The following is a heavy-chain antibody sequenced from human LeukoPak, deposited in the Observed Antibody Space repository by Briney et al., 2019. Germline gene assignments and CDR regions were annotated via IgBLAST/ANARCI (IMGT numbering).Heavy chain of an antibody. CDR2: INGEGSRI. D-gene: IGHD3-10*01. Sequence: GGSLRLSCAVTGFNLRTYWIHWVRHSPGRGLEWVARINGEGSRISYADSVRGRFTISRDNAKNTAYLQMNSLSAEDTALYYCARDSGYYYYGMDVWGQGTTV. CDR1: GFNLRTYW. J-gene: IGHJ6*02. V-gene: IGHV3-74*01. CDR3: ARDSGYYYYGMDV.